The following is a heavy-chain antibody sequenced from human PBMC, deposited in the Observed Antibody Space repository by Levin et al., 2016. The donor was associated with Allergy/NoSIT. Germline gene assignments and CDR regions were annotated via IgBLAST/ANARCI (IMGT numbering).Heavy chain of an antibody. Sequence: ESLKISCAASGFTFSSYSMNWVRQAPGKGLEWVSSISSSSSYIYYADSVKGRFTISRDNAKNSLYLQMNSLRAEDTAVYYCARESYHYASRSYSARRFDPWGQGTLVTVSS. V-gene: IGHV3-21*01. CDR1: GFTFSSYS. CDR2: ISSSSSYI. CDR3: ARESYHYASRSYSARRFDP. D-gene: IGHD3-10*01. J-gene: IGHJ5*02.